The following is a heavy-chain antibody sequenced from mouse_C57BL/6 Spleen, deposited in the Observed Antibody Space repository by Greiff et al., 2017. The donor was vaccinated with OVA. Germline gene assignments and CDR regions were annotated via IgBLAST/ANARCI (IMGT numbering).Heavy chain of an antibody. Sequence: EVQLVESGGGLVQPKGSLKLSCAASGFSFNTYAMNWVRQAPGKGLEWVARIRSKSNNYATYYADSVKDRFTISRDDSESMLYLKMNNRKTEDTAMYYGGRQGGSSPRDYWGKGTTRTVSA. CDR3: GRQGGSSPRDY. CDR2: IRSKSNNYAT. D-gene: IGHD1-1*01. J-gene: IGHJ2*01. CDR1: GFSFNTYA. V-gene: IGHV10-1*01.